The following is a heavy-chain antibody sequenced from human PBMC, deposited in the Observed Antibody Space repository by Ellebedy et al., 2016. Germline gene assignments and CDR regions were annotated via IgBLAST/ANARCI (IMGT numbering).Heavy chain of an antibody. V-gene: IGHV3-23*01. J-gene: IGHJ3*02. D-gene: IGHD2-21*02. Sequence: GESLKISXAASGFPFSTYAMGWVRQAPGKGLEWVSAISGSGAITYYADSVKGRFTISRDTAKSTQYLQMNSLRDEDTAVYYCAKSRHSAAYCGGACYYDDAFDMWGQGTWVTVSS. CDR2: ISGSGAIT. CDR3: AKSRHSAAYCGGACYYDDAFDM. CDR1: GFPFSTYA.